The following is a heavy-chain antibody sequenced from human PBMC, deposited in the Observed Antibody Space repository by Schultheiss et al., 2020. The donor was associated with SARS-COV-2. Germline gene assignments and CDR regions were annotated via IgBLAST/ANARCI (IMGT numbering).Heavy chain of an antibody. V-gene: IGHV3-33*03. J-gene: IGHJ4*02. CDR2: IWYDGSNK. D-gene: IGHD6-19*01. Sequence: LSLTCAVYGGSFSGYYWSWIRQPPGKGLEWVAVIWYDGSNKYYADSVKGRFTISRDNAKNSLYLQMNSLRAEDTAVYYCAKDGRESIAVAPFDYWGQGTLVTVSS. CDR1: GGSFSGYY. CDR3: AKDGRESIAVAPFDY.